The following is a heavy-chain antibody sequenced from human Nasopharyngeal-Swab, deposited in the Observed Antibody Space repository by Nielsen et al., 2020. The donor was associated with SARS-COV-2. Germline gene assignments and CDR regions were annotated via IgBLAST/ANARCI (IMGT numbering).Heavy chain of an antibody. CDR1: GFTFSSYW. CDR2: INDDGRDT. J-gene: IGHJ3*01. D-gene: IGHD4-11*01. Sequence: GGSLRLSCAASGFTFSSYWMHWVRQAPGKGLVWVSRINDDGRDTIYADSVKGRFTISRDNAKNTLYLQMNSLRAEDTAVYYCAREGTVTQHEAFDLWGQGTLVTVS. V-gene: IGHV3-74*01. CDR3: AREGTVTQHEAFDL.